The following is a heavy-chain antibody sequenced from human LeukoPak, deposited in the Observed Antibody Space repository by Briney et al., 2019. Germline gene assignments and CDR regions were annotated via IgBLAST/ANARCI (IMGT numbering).Heavy chain of an antibody. CDR2: ISPDNT. CDR3: VKEHVDRAFTRSFGI. Sequence: GGSLRLSCAASGFTFSTNPMSWVRQAPGKGLEGVSAISPDNTYDEDSVKGRLTISRDDSQNTVYLQMNSPRAEDSARYYCVKEHVDRAFTRSFGIWGQGTVVTVSS. CDR1: GFTFSTNP. V-gene: IGHV3-23*01. J-gene: IGHJ3*01. D-gene: IGHD3-10*01.